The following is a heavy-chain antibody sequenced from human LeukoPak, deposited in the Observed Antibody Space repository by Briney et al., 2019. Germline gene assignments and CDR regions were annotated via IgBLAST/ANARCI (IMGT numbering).Heavy chain of an antibody. J-gene: IGHJ4*02. CDR2: IYYSGST. CDR3: ARLAVAGPSYYFDY. V-gene: IGHV4-59*01. D-gene: IGHD6-19*01. CDR1: XXXXXSYX. Sequence: SETLXXTXXXSXXXXXSYXXSWIRQPPGKGLEWIGYIYYSGSTNYNPSLKSRVTISVDTSKNQFSLKLSSVTAADTAVYYCARLAVAGPSYYFDYWGQGTLVTVSS.